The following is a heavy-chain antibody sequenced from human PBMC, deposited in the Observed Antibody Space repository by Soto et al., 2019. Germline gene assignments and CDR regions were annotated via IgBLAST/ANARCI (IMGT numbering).Heavy chain of an antibody. J-gene: IGHJ4*02. CDR1: GFTFSSSE. CDR2: ISSSGAII. CDR3: VREDCRTASCPVGCFDY. D-gene: IGHD2-2*01. Sequence: HPGGSLRLSCAASGFTFSSSEMNWVRQAPGKGLGWVSYISSSGAIIFYADSVRGRFTISRDNAKNSLFLQMDSLRAEDTAIYYCVREDCRTASCPVGCFDYWGQRSLVPIS. V-gene: IGHV3-48*03.